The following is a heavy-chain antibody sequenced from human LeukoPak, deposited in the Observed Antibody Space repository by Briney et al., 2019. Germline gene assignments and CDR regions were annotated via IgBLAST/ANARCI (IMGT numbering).Heavy chain of an antibody. D-gene: IGHD3-22*01. CDR2: INHSGST. Sequence: SENLSLTCAVYAGTFSGYYWNWIRQPPGQGLKWIGEINHSGSTNYNPSLKSRVTISVDTSKNQFSLKLSSVTAADTAVYYCAGVPLYYDSSALDYWGQGTLVTVSS. J-gene: IGHJ4*02. CDR3: AGVPLYYDSSALDY. CDR1: AGTFSGYY. V-gene: IGHV4-34*01.